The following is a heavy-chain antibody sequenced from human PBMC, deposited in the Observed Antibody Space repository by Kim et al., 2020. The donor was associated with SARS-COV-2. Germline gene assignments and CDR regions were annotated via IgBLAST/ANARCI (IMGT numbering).Heavy chain of an antibody. J-gene: IGHJ6*01. CDR1: GGSISSSSYY. D-gene: IGHD6-13*01. V-gene: IGHV4-39*01. CDR2: IYYSGST. Sequence: SETLSLTCTVSGGSISSSSYYWGWIRQPPGKGLEWIGSIYYSGSTYYNPSLKSRVTISVDTSKNQFSLKLSSVTAADTAVYYCARRRGIADQNTTPHYYYCYGMDVWGQGTTVTVSS. CDR3: ARRRGIADQNTTPHYYYCYGMDV.